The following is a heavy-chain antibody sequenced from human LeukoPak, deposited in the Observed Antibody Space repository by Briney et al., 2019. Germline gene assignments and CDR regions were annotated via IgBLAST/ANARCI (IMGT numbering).Heavy chain of an antibody. Sequence: PGGSLRLSCAASGFTFSSYWMHWVRQAPGKGLVWVSRIKGDGSISYADSVKGRFTISRDNAKNTLYLQMNGLRAEDTAVYYCARARDGYNYLYFDYWGQGSLVTVSS. J-gene: IGHJ4*02. CDR2: IKGDGSI. CDR3: ARARDGYNYLYFDY. CDR1: GFTFSSYW. V-gene: IGHV3-74*01. D-gene: IGHD5-24*01.